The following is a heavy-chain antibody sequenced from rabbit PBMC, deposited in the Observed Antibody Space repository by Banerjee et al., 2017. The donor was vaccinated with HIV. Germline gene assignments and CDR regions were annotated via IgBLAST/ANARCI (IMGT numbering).Heavy chain of an antibody. V-gene: IGHV1S40*01. CDR2: IYTGDGST. CDR1: GFSFSSSYC. D-gene: IGHD4-1*01. J-gene: IGHJ4*01. CDR3: ARRYDSSGWGYYFNL. Sequence: QSLEESGGDLVKPGASLTLTCTASGFSFSSSYCICWVRQAPGKGLEWIGCIYTGDGSTYYASWAKGRFTISKTSSTTVTLQMTSLTAADTATYFCARRYDSSGWGYYFNLWGPGTLVTVS.